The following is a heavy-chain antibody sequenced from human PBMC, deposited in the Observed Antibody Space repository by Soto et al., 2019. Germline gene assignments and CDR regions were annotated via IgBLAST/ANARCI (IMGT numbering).Heavy chain of an antibody. V-gene: IGHV4-34*01. CDR1: GGSFSGYY. D-gene: IGHD6-6*01. CDR3: ARGLREYSRGSWFDP. J-gene: IGHJ5*02. CDR2: INHSGSS. Sequence: SETLSLTCAVYGGSFSGYYWIWILQPPGKGLEWIGEINHSGSSNYNPSLKSRVTISVDTSKNQFSLKLSSVTAADTAVYYCARGLREYSRGSWFDPWGQGTLVTVSS.